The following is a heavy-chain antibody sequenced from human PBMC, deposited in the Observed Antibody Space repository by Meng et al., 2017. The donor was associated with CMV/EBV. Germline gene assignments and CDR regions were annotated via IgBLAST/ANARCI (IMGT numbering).Heavy chain of an antibody. CDR1: GYTFTSYG. CDR2: ISAYNGNT. Sequence: HYRSDVKKPWAPRKVSCKASGYTFTSYGISWVRQAPGQGLEWMGWISAYNGNTNYAQKLQGRVTMTTDTSTSTAYMELRSLRSDDTAVYYCARDPLFGGGGRFDLWGRGTLVTVSS. D-gene: IGHD3-10*01. CDR3: ARDPLFGGGGRFDL. V-gene: IGHV1-18*01. J-gene: IGHJ2*01.